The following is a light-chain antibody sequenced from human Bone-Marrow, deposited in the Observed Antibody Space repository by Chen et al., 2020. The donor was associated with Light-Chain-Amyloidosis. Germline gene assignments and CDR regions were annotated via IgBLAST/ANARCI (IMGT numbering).Light chain of an antibody. J-gene: IGKJ2*01. Sequence: DIVLTQSPATLSLSPGEGATLSCRASRSVGGSLVWLQQNPGQAPRLLIYDASNRATGIPARFSGSGSGTDFTLTISSLEPEDFAVYYCQQRSHWPYTFGQGTKLEIK. CDR1: RSVGGS. CDR3: QQRSHWPYT. V-gene: IGKV3-11*01. CDR2: DAS.